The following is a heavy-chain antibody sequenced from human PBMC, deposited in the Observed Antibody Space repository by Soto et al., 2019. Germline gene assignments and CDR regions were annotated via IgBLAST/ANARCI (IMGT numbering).Heavy chain of an antibody. V-gene: IGHV3-53*01. CDR2: IYSGGST. D-gene: IGHD3-22*01. CDR3: ARDRYYYDSSGWRDGMDV. J-gene: IGHJ6*02. Sequence: GGSLRLSCAASGFTVSSNYMSWVRQAPGKGLEWVSVIYSGGSTYYADSVRGRFTISRDNSKNTLYLQMNSLRAEDTAVYYCARDRYYYDSSGWRDGMDVWGQGTTVTVSS. CDR1: GFTVSSNY.